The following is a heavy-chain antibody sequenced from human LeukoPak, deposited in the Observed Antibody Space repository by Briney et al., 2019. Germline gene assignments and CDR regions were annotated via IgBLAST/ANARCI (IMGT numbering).Heavy chain of an antibody. V-gene: IGHV3-30*18. Sequence: GGSLRLSCAASGFTFSSYGMHWVCQAPGKGLEWVAVISYDGSNKYYADSVKGRFTISRDNSKNTLYLQMNSLRAEDTAVYYCAKDWGRCSSTSCPRAFFDYWGQGTLVTVSS. CDR1: GFTFSSYG. J-gene: IGHJ4*02. CDR2: ISYDGSNK. CDR3: AKDWGRCSSTSCPRAFFDY. D-gene: IGHD2-2*01.